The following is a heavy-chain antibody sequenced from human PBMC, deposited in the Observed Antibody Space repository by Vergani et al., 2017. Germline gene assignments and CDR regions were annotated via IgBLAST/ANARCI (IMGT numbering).Heavy chain of an antibody. CDR2: INSKSGAT. Sequence: QVQLVQSGAEVKKPGASVRVSCKGYGYFFSGYFMHWVRQAPGQGLEWMGRINSKSGATNSAQKFQGRVTLTRDTTISTAYMELSSLTSDDTAVYYCAAAVVVDAFDVWAQGTMVTVSP. V-gene: IGHV1-2*02. D-gene: IGHD2-15*01. J-gene: IGHJ3*01. CDR3: AAAVVVDAFDV. CDR1: GYFFSGYF.